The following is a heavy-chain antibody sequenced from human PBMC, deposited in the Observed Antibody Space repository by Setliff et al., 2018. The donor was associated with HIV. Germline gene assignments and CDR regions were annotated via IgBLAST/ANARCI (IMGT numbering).Heavy chain of an antibody. D-gene: IGHD3-22*01. CDR2: INSDGSST. CDR1: GFTFSSYW. V-gene: IGHV3-74*01. CDR3: ARMGPYYERSGYPYYFDY. Sequence: LRLSCAASGFTFSSYWMHWVRQAPGKGLVWVSRINSDGSSTSYADSVKGRFTISRDNAKNTLYLQMNSLRAEDTAVYYCARMGPYYERSGYPYYFDYWGQGTLVTVSS. J-gene: IGHJ4*02.